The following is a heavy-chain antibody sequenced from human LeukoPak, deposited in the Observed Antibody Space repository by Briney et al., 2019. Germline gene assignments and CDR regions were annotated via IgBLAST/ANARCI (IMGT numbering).Heavy chain of an antibody. D-gene: IGHD3-10*01. CDR2: ISGDGGST. Sequence: PGGSLRLSCAASGFTFDDYAMPWVRRAPGKGLEWVSLISGDGGSTYYADSVKGRFTISRDNSKNSLYLQMNSLRTEDTALYYCAKDRGYGSGSLFDYWGQGTLVTVSS. CDR1: GFTFDDYA. CDR3: AKDRGYGSGSLFDY. J-gene: IGHJ4*02. V-gene: IGHV3-43*02.